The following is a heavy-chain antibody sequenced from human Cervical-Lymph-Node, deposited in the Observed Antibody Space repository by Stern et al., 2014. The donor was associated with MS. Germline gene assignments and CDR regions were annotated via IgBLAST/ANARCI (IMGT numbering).Heavy chain of an antibody. CDR2: IYSGGTT. CDR1: GFTVSSNF. J-gene: IGHJ4*02. CDR3: ATLIYDSSGYYDY. V-gene: IGHV3-66*01. Sequence: EVQLVESGGGLVQPGGSLRLSCAVSGFTVSSNFMTWVRQAPGKGLEWVSAIYSGGTTYYADSVKGRFTISRDNPKNTVYLQMNSLRAEDTAVYYCATLIYDSSGYYDYWGQGTLVTVSS. D-gene: IGHD3-22*01.